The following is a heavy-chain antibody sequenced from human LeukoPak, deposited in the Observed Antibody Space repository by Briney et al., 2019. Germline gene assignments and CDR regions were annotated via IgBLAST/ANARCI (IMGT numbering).Heavy chain of an antibody. D-gene: IGHD5-18*01. Sequence: TGGSLRLSCAASGFTFSSYSMNWVRQAPGKGLEWVSSISSSSSYIYYADSVKGRFTISRDNAKNSLYLQMNSLRAEDTAVYYCARGLGRWIQLWSSYYYYYMDVWGKGTTVTVSS. V-gene: IGHV3-21*01. CDR3: ARGLGRWIQLWSSYYYYYMDV. CDR1: GFTFSSYS. CDR2: ISSSSSYI. J-gene: IGHJ6*03.